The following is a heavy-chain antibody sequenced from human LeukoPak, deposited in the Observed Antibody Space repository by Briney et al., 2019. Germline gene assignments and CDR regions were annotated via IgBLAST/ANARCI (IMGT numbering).Heavy chain of an antibody. CDR2: TSSGSRSI. J-gene: IGHJ4*02. D-gene: IGHD4-17*01. V-gene: IGHV3-21*01. CDR3: ARDNYDYGDYYFDY. Sequence: KPGGSLRLSCAVSGFTFSSYGMNWLRQAPGKGLEWVSFTSSGSRSIYYADSVKGRFTISRDNAKNSLYLQMNSLRTEDTAVYYCARDNYDYGDYYFDYWGQGTLVTVSS. CDR1: GFTFSSYG.